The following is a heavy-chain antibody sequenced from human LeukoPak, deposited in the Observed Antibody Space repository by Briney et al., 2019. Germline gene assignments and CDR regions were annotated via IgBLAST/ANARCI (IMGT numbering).Heavy chain of an antibody. CDR1: GYSISSGYY. CDR2: IYHSGST. V-gene: IGHV4-38-2*01. CDR3: ARVKAAAGTYWFDP. D-gene: IGHD6-13*01. J-gene: IGHJ5*02. Sequence: PSETLSLTCAVSGYSISSGYYWGWIRQPPGKGLGWIGSIYHSGSTYYNPSLKSRVTISVDTSKNQFSLKLSSVTAADTAVYYCARVKAAAGTYWFDPWGQGTLVTVSS.